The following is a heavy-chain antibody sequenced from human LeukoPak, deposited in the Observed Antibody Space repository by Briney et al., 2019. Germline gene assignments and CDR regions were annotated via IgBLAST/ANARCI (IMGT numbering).Heavy chain of an antibody. Sequence: GDSLKISCKGPGYSVTSYCIGWVRQMHGKGLEWMGIIYPGDSDTRYRPSFQGHLTISADKSISSPYLKWTSLTTSYIPTNYCARPEGGSDYFDYWGQGTLVAV. D-gene: IGHD1-26*01. CDR1: GYSVTSYC. CDR3: ARPEGGSDYFDY. CDR2: IYPGDSDT. J-gene: IGHJ4*02. V-gene: IGHV5-51*01.